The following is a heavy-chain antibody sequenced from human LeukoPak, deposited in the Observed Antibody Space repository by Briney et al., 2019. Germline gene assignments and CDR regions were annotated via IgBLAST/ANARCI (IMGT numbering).Heavy chain of an antibody. J-gene: IGHJ4*02. D-gene: IGHD3-22*01. CDR3: ARDIHPQIGQSSADY. CDR1: GFTFSSYA. Sequence: GGSLRLSCAASGFTFSSYAMHWVRQAPGKGLEWVAVISYDGSNKYYADSVKGRFTISRDNSKNTLYLQMNSLRAEDTAVYYRARDIHPQIGQSSADYWGQGTLVTVSS. CDR2: ISYDGSNK. V-gene: IGHV3-30-3*01.